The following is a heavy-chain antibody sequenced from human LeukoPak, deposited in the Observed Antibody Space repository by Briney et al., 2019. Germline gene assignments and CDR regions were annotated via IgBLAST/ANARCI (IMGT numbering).Heavy chain of an antibody. V-gene: IGHV1-8*01. Sequence: ASVKVSCKASGYTFTSYDITWVRQASGEGLEWMGWMNPNNGNTGYAQRFQGRVTLTRDTSISTAYMELSSLRSEDTAVYYCARGFLGYDSSDYAFSYYWGQGTLVTVSS. CDR3: ARGFLGYDSSDYAFSYY. CDR1: GYTFTSYD. D-gene: IGHD3-22*01. J-gene: IGHJ4*02. CDR2: MNPNNGNT.